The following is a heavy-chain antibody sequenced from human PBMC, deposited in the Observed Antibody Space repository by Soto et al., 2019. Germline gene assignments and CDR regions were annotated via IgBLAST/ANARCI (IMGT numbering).Heavy chain of an antibody. CDR3: ARGGTIFAFDY. CDR2: IYYSGST. CDR1: GGSISSYY. J-gene: IGHJ4*02. D-gene: IGHD3-3*01. Sequence: PSETLSLTCTVSGGSISSYYWSWIRQPPGKGLEWIGYIYYSGSTNYNPSLKSRVTISVDTSKNQFSLKLSSVTAADTAVYYCARGGTIFAFDYWGQGTLVTVSS. V-gene: IGHV4-59*01.